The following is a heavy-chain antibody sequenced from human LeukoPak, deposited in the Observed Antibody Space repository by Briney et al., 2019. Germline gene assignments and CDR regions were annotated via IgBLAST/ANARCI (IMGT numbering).Heavy chain of an antibody. CDR1: GFPLSDYY. CDR3: ARETVAGTFDY. Sequence: GGPLRLSCAAWGFPLSDYYIRWIRQAPGKGREWVSDISPSGDIISYADSVKGRFIISRDYAKESLHLQMNSLRVEDSAVYYCARETVAGTFDYWGQGTQVTVSS. CDR2: ISPSGDII. V-gene: IGHV3-11*01. D-gene: IGHD6-19*01. J-gene: IGHJ4*02.